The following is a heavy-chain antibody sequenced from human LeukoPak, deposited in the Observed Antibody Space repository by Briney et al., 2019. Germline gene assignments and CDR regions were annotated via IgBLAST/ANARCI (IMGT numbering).Heavy chain of an antibody. Sequence: PETLSLTCTVSGGSVSGGSYYWSWIRQPPGKGLEWIGYIYYTGSTNYNPSLKSRVTISVDTSKNQFSLKVISVTAADTAVYYCARGFWLGESTRRFDPWGQGTLVTVSS. CDR1: GGSVSGGSYY. J-gene: IGHJ5*02. V-gene: IGHV4-61*01. CDR2: IYYTGST. CDR3: ARGFWLGESTRRFDP. D-gene: IGHD3-10*01.